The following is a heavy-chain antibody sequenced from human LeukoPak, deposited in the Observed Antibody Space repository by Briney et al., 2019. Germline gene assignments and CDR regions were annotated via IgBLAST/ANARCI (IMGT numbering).Heavy chain of an antibody. Sequence: ASVKVSCKASGYTFTSYGISWVRQAPGQGLEWMGWISAYNGNTNYAQEFQGRVTMTEDTSTDTAYMELSSLRSEDTAVYYCATGYCSSTSCYIGSYYYYYMDVWGKGTTVTVSS. D-gene: IGHD2-2*02. CDR2: ISAYNGNT. CDR1: GYTFTSYG. V-gene: IGHV1-18*01. CDR3: ATGYCSSTSCYIGSYYYYYMDV. J-gene: IGHJ6*03.